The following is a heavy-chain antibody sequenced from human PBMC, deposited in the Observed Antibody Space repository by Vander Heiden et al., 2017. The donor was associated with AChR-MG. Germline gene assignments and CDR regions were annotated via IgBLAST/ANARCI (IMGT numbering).Heavy chain of an antibody. J-gene: IGHJ3*02. CDR3: MIPYYRPGSRGVLGGDSFDI. CDR1: GLTFSTYA. Sequence: EVQLLESGGGLLPPGGSLRLSCAASGLTFSTYAIHWVRQGPGEGPEWVSHISRDGERTYYADSVKGRFTISRDNSKDTVYLQLSTLRAEDTAVYYCMIPYYRPGSRGVLGGDSFDIWGQGTMVTVS. CDR2: ISRDGERT. V-gene: IGHV3-23*01. D-gene: IGHD1-26*01.